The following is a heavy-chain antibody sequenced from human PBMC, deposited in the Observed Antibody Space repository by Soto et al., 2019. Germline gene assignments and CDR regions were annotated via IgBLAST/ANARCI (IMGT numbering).Heavy chain of an antibody. Sequence: GGSLRLSCAASGFTFSSYAMHWVRQAPGKGLEWVAVISYDGSNKYYADSVKGRFTISRDNSKNTLYLQMNSLRAEDTAVYYCARDSSITIFGVFRFDPWGQGTLVTVSS. V-gene: IGHV3-30-3*01. CDR1: GFTFSSYA. D-gene: IGHD3-3*01. J-gene: IGHJ5*02. CDR2: ISYDGSNK. CDR3: ARDSSITIFGVFRFDP.